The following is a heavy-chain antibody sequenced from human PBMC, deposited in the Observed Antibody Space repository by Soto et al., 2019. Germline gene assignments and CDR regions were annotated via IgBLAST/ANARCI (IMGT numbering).Heavy chain of an antibody. V-gene: IGHV3-11*01. CDR3: ARDLAIRVRGVIYYYYYMDV. Sequence: GGSLRLSCAASGFTFSDYYMSWIRQAPGKGLEWVSYISSSGSTIYYADSVKGRFTISRDNAKNSLYLQMNSLRAEDTAVYYCARDLAIRVRGVIYYYYYMDVWGKGTTVTVSS. D-gene: IGHD3-10*01. CDR1: GFTFSDYY. CDR2: ISSSGSTI. J-gene: IGHJ6*03.